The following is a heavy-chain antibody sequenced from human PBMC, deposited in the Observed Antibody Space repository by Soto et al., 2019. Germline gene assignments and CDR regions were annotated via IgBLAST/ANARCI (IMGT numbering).Heavy chain of an antibody. D-gene: IGHD4-17*01. CDR1: GFAFNTYS. CDR3: ARAGGTTVTGLWHFDS. Sequence: GGSLRLSCEASGFAFNTYSMHWVRQPPGKGLEWLAAIWYDGTQKYYADSVKGRFIISRDNSKKTLYLEMNSLRAEDTAVYYCARAGGTTVTGLWHFDSWGQGTLVTVSS. V-gene: IGHV3-33*01. CDR2: IWYDGTQK. J-gene: IGHJ4*02.